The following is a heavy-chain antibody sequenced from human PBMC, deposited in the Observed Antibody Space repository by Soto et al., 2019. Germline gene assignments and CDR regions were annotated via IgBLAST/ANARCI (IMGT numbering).Heavy chain of an antibody. D-gene: IGHD3-22*01. CDR1: GFTFNDYT. Sequence: EVQLVESGGDLVQPGRSLRLSCAASGFTFNDYTMHWVRQAPGKGLEWVSGISWNSGSIAYADSVKGRFTISRDNAKNSLYLQMNSLQPEDTAFYHYAKGEAYDRSGSPTRYFDFWGQGTRVTVSS. J-gene: IGHJ4*02. V-gene: IGHV3-9*01. CDR2: ISWNSGSI. CDR3: AKGEAYDRSGSPTRYFDF.